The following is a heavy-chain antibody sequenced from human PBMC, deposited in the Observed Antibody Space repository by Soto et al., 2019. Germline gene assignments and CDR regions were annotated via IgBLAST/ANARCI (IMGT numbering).Heavy chain of an antibody. V-gene: IGHV3-53*01. CDR3: ARDYYDSSGYFLNGN. J-gene: IGHJ4*02. D-gene: IGHD3-22*01. Sequence: EVQLVESGGGLIQPGGSLRLSCAASGFTVSGNYMSWVRQAPGKGLEWVSIIYSGGNTHYADSVKGRFTISRDNSKNTLYLQMSSLRAEDTAVYYCARDYYDSSGYFLNGNWGQGTLVTVSS. CDR1: GFTVSGNY. CDR2: IYSGGNT.